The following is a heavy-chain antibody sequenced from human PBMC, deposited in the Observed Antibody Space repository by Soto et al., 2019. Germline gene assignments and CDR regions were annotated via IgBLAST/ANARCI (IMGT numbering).Heavy chain of an antibody. CDR2: IYYSGST. J-gene: IGHJ5*02. V-gene: IGHV4-39*01. Sequence: PSETLSLTCTVSGGSISSSSYYWGWIRQPPGKGLEWIGSIYYSGSTYYNPSLKSRVTISVDTSKNQFSLKLSSVTAADTAVYYCARQSRWFDPWGQGTLVTVSS. CDR3: ARQSRWFDP. CDR1: GGSISSSSYY.